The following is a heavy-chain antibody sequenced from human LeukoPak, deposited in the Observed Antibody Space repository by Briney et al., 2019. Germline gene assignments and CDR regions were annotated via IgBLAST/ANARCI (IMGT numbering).Heavy chain of an antibody. CDR3: ARDQNRAFDI. Sequence: PSETLSLTCSVSGDSIIGYYWGWIRQPPGKGLEWIGNIYYTGNTYYNSSLKSRVTISVDTSKNQFSLKLSSVTAADTAVYCCARDQNRAFDIWGQGTMVTVSS. CDR1: GDSIIGYY. CDR2: IYYTGNT. J-gene: IGHJ3*02. V-gene: IGHV4-39*07.